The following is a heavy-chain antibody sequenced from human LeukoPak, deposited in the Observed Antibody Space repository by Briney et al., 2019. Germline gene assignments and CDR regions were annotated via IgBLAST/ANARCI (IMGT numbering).Heavy chain of an antibody. Sequence: GPSVRVSCKASGDTCTGYGVSWVRQAPGHGLEWMGWISAYNGNTNYAQKLQGRVTMTTDTSTSTAYMELRSLRSDDTAVYYCARDHYDSSGYYPRGYYYYGMDVWGQGTTVTVSS. D-gene: IGHD3-22*01. CDR1: GDTCTGYG. CDR2: ISAYNGNT. V-gene: IGHV1-18*01. CDR3: ARDHYDSSGYYPRGYYYYGMDV. J-gene: IGHJ6*02.